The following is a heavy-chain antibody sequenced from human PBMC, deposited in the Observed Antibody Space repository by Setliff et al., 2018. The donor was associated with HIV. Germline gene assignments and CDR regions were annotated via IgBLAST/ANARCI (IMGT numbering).Heavy chain of an antibody. J-gene: IGHJ5*02. Sequence: GGSLRLSCSASGFTFSGSAMHWVRQASGKGLEWVGRIKTQPSNYATAHGASMEGRFTISGDDSKSTAYLQLSSLKVEDTAVYFCAASADGDCATTSCTNWFDPWGQGTLVTVSS. CDR2: IKTQPSNYAT. CDR3: AASADGDCATTSCTNWFDP. D-gene: IGHD2-21*01. V-gene: IGHV3-73*01. CDR1: GFTFSGSA.